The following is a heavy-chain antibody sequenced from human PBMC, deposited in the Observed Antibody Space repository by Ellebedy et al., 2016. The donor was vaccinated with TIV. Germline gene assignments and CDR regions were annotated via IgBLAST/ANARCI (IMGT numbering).Heavy chain of an antibody. Sequence: GESLKISCAFGSGLSVSWMSWVRQAPGKGLEWLANINEDGPEDNYVHSVKGRFTISRDNVKNSLFLQMTSLRAADTALYYCARNLRGSSEVDSWGQGTLVTVSS. CDR1: GSGLSVSW. CDR3: ARNLRGSSEVDS. D-gene: IGHD3-10*01. J-gene: IGHJ4*02. CDR2: INEDGPED. V-gene: IGHV3-7*01.